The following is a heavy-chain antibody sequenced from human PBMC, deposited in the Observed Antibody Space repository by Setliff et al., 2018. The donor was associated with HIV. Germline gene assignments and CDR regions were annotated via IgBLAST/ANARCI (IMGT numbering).Heavy chain of an antibody. Sequence: SETLSLTCAVYGGSFSGYYWSWIRQPPGKGLEWIGEINHSGITYYMPSLQSRVTISVDMSKNQFSLNLNSVTAADAAVYYCASRVYYYDSSGYLREEGFDPWGQGTLVTVSS. CDR2: INHSGIT. J-gene: IGHJ5*02. D-gene: IGHD3-22*01. CDR3: ASRVYYYDSSGYLREEGFDP. V-gene: IGHV4-34*01. CDR1: GGSFSGYY.